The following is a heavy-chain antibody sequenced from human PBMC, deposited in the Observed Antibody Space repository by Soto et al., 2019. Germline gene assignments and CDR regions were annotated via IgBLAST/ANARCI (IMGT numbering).Heavy chain of an antibody. D-gene: IGHD3-3*02. CDR3: ARDKDRQQLGGNYYYGIDV. Sequence: QVQLVQSGAEVKKPGSSVTVSCKASGGTFGNSAISWVRQAPGQGLEWLGGINPIFPTPDYAQKFQGRVTTTADESTTTAYVELTSLRSEDTAVYYCARDKDRQQLGGNYYYGIDVWGQGTTVTVSS. J-gene: IGHJ6*02. CDR2: INPIFPTP. V-gene: IGHV1-69*12. CDR1: GGTFGNSA.